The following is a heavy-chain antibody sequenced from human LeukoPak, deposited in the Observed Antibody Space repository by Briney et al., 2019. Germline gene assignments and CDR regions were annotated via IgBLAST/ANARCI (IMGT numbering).Heavy chain of an antibody. Sequence: PGGSLRLSCAASGFTLRSYAVSWLRDSREKGREGLTAISGSGGSIYYADSVKGRLTISRDNSKNTLYLQMNSLRAEDTAVYYCAKDQTYDDFWSGYYNFDYWGQGTLVTVSS. D-gene: IGHD3-3*01. CDR1: GFTLRSYA. V-gene: IGHV3-23*01. CDR2: ISGSGGSI. CDR3: AKDQTYDDFWSGYYNFDY. J-gene: IGHJ4*02.